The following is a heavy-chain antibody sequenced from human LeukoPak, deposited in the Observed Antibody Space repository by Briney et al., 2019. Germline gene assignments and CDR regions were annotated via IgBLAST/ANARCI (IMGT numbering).Heavy chain of an antibody. V-gene: IGHV3-23*01. CDR2: ISGSGANT. CDR3: TKDQNGYNKPGQY. J-gene: IGHJ4*02. CDR1: GLTFSSCS. Sequence: GGSLRLSCAPSGLTFSSCSMMWVRQAPGKGLEWVSTISGSGANTYYADSGKGRFTISRDNSKDPMFLQTNSLKADEPAVFYSTKDQNGYNKPGQYWGEGALVTVSS. D-gene: IGHD5-24*01.